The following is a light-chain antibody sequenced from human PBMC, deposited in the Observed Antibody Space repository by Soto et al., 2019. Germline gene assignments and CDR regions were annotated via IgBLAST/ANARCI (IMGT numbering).Light chain of an antibody. J-gene: IGLJ2*01. V-gene: IGLV7-43*01. CDR1: TGAVTSGYY. CDR2: STS. CDR3: LLYYGGGRSVV. Sequence: QSVVTQEPSLTVSPGGTVTLTCASSTGAVTSGYYPNWFQQQPGQAPRPLIYSTSNKHSWTPARFSGSLLGGKAALTLSGVQPEDEAEYYCLLYYGGGRSVVFGGGTKLTVL.